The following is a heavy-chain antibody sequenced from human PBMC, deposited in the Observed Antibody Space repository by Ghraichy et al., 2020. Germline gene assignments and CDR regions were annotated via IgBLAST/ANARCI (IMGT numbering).Heavy chain of an antibody. Sequence: SETLSLTCTVSGGSISSYYWSWIRQPPGKGLEWIGNIYYSGSTNYNPSLKSRVTILVDTSKNQFSLKLSSVTAADTAVYYCARDPIFCINQRCHYYAMDVWGQGTTVTVSS. D-gene: IGHD2-15*01. J-gene: IGHJ6*02. CDR3: ARDPIFCINQRCHYYAMDV. CDR2: IYYSGST. V-gene: IGHV4-59*01. CDR1: GGSISSYY.